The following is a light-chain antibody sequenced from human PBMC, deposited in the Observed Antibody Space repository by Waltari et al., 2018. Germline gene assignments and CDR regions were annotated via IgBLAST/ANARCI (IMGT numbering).Light chain of an antibody. V-gene: IGKV3-20*01. CDR2: GAS. J-gene: IGKJ2*01. Sequence: EIVLTQSPGTLSLSPGERVTLSCRASQSVSSSYLAWYQQKPGQAPRLLIYGASSRATGIPDRFSGSGSGTDFTLTISRLEPEDFAVYYCQQYGSSPPWGFGQGTKLEIK. CDR1: QSVSSSY. CDR3: QQYGSSPPWG.